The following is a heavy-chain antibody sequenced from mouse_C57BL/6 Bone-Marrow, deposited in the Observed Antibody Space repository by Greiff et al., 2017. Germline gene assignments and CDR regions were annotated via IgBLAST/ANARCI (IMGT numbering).Heavy chain of an antibody. V-gene: IGHV1-61*01. Sequence: VQLQQPGAELVRPGSSVKLSCKASGYTFTSYWMDWVKQRPGQGLEWIGNIYPSDSETHYNQKFKDKATLTVDKSSSTAYMQLSSLTSEDSAVYYCARWGWDGNYWGQGTTLTVSS. CDR2: IYPSDSET. CDR1: GYTFTSYW. CDR3: ARWGWDGNY. D-gene: IGHD4-1*01. J-gene: IGHJ2*01.